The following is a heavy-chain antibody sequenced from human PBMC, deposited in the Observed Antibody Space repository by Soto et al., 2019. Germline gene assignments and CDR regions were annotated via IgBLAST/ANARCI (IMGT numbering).Heavy chain of an antibody. CDR2: ISGSGGST. Sequence: GSLRLSAAASGFTFSSYAMSWVRQAPGKGLEVVSAISGSGGSTYYADSVKGRFTISRDNSKNTLYLQMKSLRAEDTAVYYCAKVGPVALMVYAPRPYNWFDPWGQGTLVTVSS. J-gene: IGHJ5*02. D-gene: IGHD2-8*01. CDR3: AKVGPVALMVYAPRPYNWFDP. V-gene: IGHV3-23*01. CDR1: GFTFSSYA.